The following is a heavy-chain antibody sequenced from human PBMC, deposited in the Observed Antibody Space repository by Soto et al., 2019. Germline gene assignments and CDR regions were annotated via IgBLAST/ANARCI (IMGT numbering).Heavy chain of an antibody. D-gene: IGHD3-10*01. CDR2: ISSSSSYI. CDR3: ARGDSLLSLWFGELLHPFDY. CDR1: GFTFSSYS. Sequence: GGSLRLSCAASGFTFSSYSMNWARQAPGKGLEWVSSISSSSSYIYYADSVKGRFTISRDNAKNSLYLQMNSLRAEDTAVYYCARGDSLLSLWFGELLHPFDYWGQGTLVPVSS. J-gene: IGHJ4*02. V-gene: IGHV3-21*01.